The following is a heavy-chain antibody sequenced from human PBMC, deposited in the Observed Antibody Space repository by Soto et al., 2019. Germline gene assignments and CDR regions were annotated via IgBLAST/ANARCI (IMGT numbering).Heavy chain of an antibody. CDR3: VRGGSNYAS. V-gene: IGHV3-7*01. Sequence: LRLSCTASGFTLSDSWMTWVRQAPGKGLEWVARIKPDESEKKYADSVKGRFSISRDNAKNSMYLQMDSLRGEDTAVYYCVRGGSNYASWGQGTLVTVSS. CDR2: IKPDESEK. J-gene: IGHJ5*02. CDR1: GFTLSDSW. D-gene: IGHD4-4*01.